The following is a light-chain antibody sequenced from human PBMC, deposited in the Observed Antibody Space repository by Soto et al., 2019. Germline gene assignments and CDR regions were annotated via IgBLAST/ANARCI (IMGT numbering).Light chain of an antibody. Sequence: QSVLTQPPSASGTPGQRVTISCSGSSSDIGTNYVYWYQQIPGTAPKLLIYRNNQRPSGVPDRFAGSKSGTSASLAISGLRSEDEADYFCAAWDDSLNGQGVFGGGTKLPVL. V-gene: IGLV1-47*01. J-gene: IGLJ2*01. CDR2: RNN. CDR1: SSDIGTNY. CDR3: AAWDDSLNGQGV.